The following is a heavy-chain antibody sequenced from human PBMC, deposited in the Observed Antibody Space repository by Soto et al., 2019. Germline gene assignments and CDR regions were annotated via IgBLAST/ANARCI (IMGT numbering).Heavy chain of an antibody. CDR1: GDTFSFYT. D-gene: IGHD3-10*01. Sequence: QVQLVQSGAEVKKPGSSVKVSCKASGDTFSFYTINWVRQAPGLGLEWMGRVNPILSMSNYARKFQGRVTMTADKSTSTAYMELRSLRSEDTAFYYCATSYGSGYRAFDYWGQGALVTVSS. CDR2: VNPILSMS. V-gene: IGHV1-69*02. J-gene: IGHJ4*02. CDR3: ATSYGSGYRAFDY.